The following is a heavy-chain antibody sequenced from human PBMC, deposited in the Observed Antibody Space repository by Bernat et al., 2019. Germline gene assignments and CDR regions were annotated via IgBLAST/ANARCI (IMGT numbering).Heavy chain of an antibody. Sequence: QVQLVESGGGLVKPGGSLRLSCAASGFTFSDYYMSWIRQAPGKGLEWVAVIWYDGSNKYYADSVKGRFTISRDNSKNTLYLQMNSLRAEDTAVYYCAREFISALGYCSGGSCYRYFDLWGRGTLVTVSS. V-gene: IGHV3-33*08. CDR1: GFTFSDYY. CDR3: AREFISALGYCSGGSCYRYFDL. CDR2: IWYDGSNK. J-gene: IGHJ2*01. D-gene: IGHD2-15*01.